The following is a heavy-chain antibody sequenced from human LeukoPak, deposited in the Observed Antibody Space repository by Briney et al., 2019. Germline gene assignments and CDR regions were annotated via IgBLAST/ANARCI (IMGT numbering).Heavy chain of an antibody. CDR2: ILYDGSNK. D-gene: IGHD2-2*01. CDR3: ARAGEDVVLGPAPVGGSPYNWFDP. Sequence: PGRSLRLSCAASGFTFSSYAMHWVRQAPGKGLEWVAIILYDGSNKYYADSVKGRFTISRDNSKNTLYLQMNTLRAEDTAVYYCARAGEDVVLGPAPVGGSPYNWFDPWGQGTLVTVSS. J-gene: IGHJ5*02. V-gene: IGHV3-30-3*01. CDR1: GFTFSSYA.